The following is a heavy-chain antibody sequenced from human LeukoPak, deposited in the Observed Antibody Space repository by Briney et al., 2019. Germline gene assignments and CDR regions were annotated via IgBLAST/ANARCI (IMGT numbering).Heavy chain of an antibody. CDR1: GFTFSTYA. J-gene: IGHJ4*02. CDR3: AKDSLGATQFDY. CDR2: ISYDESKR. V-gene: IGHV3-30*04. D-gene: IGHD1-26*01. Sequence: GGSLRLSCAASGFTFSTYAIHWVRQAPGKGLEWVAVISYDESKRYYADSVKGRFTISRDNSKNTLYLQMNSLRAEDTAVYYCAKDSLGATQFDYWGQGTLVTVSS.